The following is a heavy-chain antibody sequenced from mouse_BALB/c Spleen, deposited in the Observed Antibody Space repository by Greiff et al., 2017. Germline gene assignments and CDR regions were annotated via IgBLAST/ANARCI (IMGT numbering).Heavy chain of an antibody. CDR3: ARRADYYGSSYWYFDV. Sequence: EVQLQQSGGGLVQPGESLKLSCESNEYEFPSHDMSWVRKTPEKRLELVAAINSDGGSTYYPDTMERRFIISRDNTKKTLYLQMSSLRSEDTALYYCARRADYYGSSYWYFDVWGAGTTVTVSS. CDR2: INSDGGST. CDR1: EYEFPSHD. V-gene: IGHV5-2*01. J-gene: IGHJ1*01. D-gene: IGHD1-1*01.